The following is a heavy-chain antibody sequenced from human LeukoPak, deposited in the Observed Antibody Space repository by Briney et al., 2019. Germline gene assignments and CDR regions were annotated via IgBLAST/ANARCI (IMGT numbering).Heavy chain of an antibody. V-gene: IGHV3-9*01. CDR2: ISWNSGSI. J-gene: IGHJ4*02. CDR1: GFTFDDYA. D-gene: IGHD2-15*01. CDR3: AKGSYCSGGSCYFDY. Sequence: GRSLRLPCAASGFTFDDYAMHWVRQAPGKGLEWVSGISWNSGSIGYADSVKGRFTISRDNANNSLYLQMNSLRAEDTTLYYCAKGSYCSGGSCYFDYWGQGTLVTVSS.